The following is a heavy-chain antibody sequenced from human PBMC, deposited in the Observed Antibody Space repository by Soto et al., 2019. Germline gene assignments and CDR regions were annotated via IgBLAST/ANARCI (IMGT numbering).Heavy chain of an antibody. CDR2: ISCSGGST. CDR3: AKDLQTWRYFDWLLPGYFDY. D-gene: IGHD3-9*01. CDR1: GFTFSSYA. Sequence: GGSLRLSCAASGFTFSSYAMSWVRQAPGKGLEWVLAISCSGGSTYYAVSVKGRFTISRDNSNNTLFLQMNSLRAEDTAVYYCAKDLQTWRYFDWLLPGYFDYWGQGTLVTVSS. J-gene: IGHJ4*02. V-gene: IGHV3-23*01.